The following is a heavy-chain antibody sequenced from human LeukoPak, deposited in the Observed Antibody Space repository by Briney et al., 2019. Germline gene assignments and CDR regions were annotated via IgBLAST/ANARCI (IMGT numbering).Heavy chain of an antibody. CDR1: GYTFTGYY. D-gene: IGHD2-2*01. J-gene: IGHJ6*03. V-gene: IGHV1-2*02. Sequence: ASVKVSCKASGYTFTGYYMHWVRQAPGQGLEWTGWINPNSGGTNYAQKFQGRVTMTRDTSISTAYMELSRLRSDDTAVYYCARAFKQSCSSTSCYYNYYYYYMDVWGKGTTVTVSS. CDR2: INPNSGGT. CDR3: ARAFKQSCSSTSCYYNYYYYYMDV.